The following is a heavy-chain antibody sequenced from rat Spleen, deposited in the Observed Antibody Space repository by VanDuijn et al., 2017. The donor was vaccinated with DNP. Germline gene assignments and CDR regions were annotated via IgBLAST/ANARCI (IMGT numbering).Heavy chain of an antibody. J-gene: IGHJ3*01. CDR3: ARDYTSDVFAY. V-gene: IGHV1-43*01. CDR2: INTGSGGP. D-gene: IGHD1-2*01. CDR1: GYTFTSYY. Sequence: QVQLQQSGGELAKPGSSVKISCKASGYTFTSYYISWIKQTTGQGLEFIGYINTGSGGPNYNEKLKGKATLTVDKSYTTAFLQLSSLTPDDSAVYYCARDYTSDVFAYWGQGTLFTVSS.